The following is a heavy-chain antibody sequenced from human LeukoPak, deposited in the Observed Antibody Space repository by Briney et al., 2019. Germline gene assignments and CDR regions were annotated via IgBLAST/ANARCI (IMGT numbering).Heavy chain of an antibody. CDR2: INPNSGGT. CDR3: ASHLLSLQQLVMGDAFDI. Sequence: ASVKVSCKAHGYTFTGYYIHWVRQAPGQGLEWMGWINPNSGGTKYAQNFQGRVTMTRDTSISTAYMELSRLRSDDTAVYYCASHLLSLQQLVMGDAFDIWGQGTILT. D-gene: IGHD6-13*01. J-gene: IGHJ3*02. CDR1: GYTFTGYY. V-gene: IGHV1-2*02.